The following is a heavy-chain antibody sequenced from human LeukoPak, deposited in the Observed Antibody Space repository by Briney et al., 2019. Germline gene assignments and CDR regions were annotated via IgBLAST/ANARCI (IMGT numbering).Heavy chain of an antibody. CDR3: VRDGRKYYDSSVLDYFDY. V-gene: IGHV1-69*05. Sequence: ASVKVSCKASGGTFSNYAINWVRQAPGQGLEWMGGVLPIFNKTNYAQKFQGRVTITTDEFTSAAYMELSSLRSEDTDVYYCVRDGRKYYDSSVLDYFDYWGQGTLVTVSS. CDR2: VLPIFNKT. J-gene: IGHJ4*02. D-gene: IGHD3-22*01. CDR1: GGTFSNYA.